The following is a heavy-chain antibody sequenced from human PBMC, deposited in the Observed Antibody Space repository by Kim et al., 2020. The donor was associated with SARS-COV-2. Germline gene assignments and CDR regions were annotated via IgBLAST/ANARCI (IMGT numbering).Heavy chain of an antibody. CDR1: GYTFTSYG. Sequence: ASVKVSCKASGYTFTSYGISWVRQAPGQGLEWMGWISAYNGNTNYAQKLQGRVTMTTDTSTSTAYMELRSLRSDDTAVYYCAREGVTIFYYYYGMDVWGQGTTVTVSS. CDR2: ISAYNGNT. D-gene: IGHD4-17*01. CDR3: AREGVTIFYYYYGMDV. J-gene: IGHJ6*02. V-gene: IGHV1-18*01.